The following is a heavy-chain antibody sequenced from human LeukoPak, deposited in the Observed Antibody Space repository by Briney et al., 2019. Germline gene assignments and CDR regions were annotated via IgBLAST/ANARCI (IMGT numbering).Heavy chain of an antibody. J-gene: IGHJ4*02. CDR1: GGSISSSSYY. CDR3: ARGSDTAMFDY. Sequence: SETLSLTCTVSGGSISSSSYYWGWIRQPPGKGLEWIGSIYYSGSTYYNPSLKSRVTISVDTSKNQFSLKLSSVTAADTAVYYCARGSDTAMFDYWGQGTLVTASS. CDR2: IYYSGST. D-gene: IGHD5-18*01. V-gene: IGHV4-39*01.